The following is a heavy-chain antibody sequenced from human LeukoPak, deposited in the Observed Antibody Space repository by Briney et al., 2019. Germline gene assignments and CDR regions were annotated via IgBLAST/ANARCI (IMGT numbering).Heavy chain of an antibody. CDR2: IYYSGST. CDR3: ARGRPFYYGSGSYYDY. CDR1: GGSISSYY. V-gene: IGHV4-59*01. Sequence: SETLSLTCTVSGGSISSYYWSWIRQPPGKGLEWIGYIYYSGSTNYNPSLKSRVTISVDTSKNQFSLKLSSVTAADTAVYYCARGRPFYYGSGSYYDYWGQGTLATVSS. D-gene: IGHD3-10*01. J-gene: IGHJ4*02.